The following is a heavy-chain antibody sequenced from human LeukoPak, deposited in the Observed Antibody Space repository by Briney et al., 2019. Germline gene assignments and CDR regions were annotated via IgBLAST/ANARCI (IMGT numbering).Heavy chain of an antibody. CDR2: IYSGGST. Sequence: PGGSLRLSCSASGFTFSSYAMSWVRQAPGKGLEWVSVIYSGGSTYYADSVKGRFTISRDNSKNTLYLQMNSLRAEDTAVYYCAREASSSGCPDYWGQGTLVTVSS. CDR3: AREASSSGCPDY. D-gene: IGHD6-19*01. V-gene: IGHV3-66*01. J-gene: IGHJ4*02. CDR1: GFTFSSYA.